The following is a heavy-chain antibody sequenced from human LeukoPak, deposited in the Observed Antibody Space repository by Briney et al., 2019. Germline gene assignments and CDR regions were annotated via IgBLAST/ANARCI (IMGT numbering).Heavy chain of an antibody. V-gene: IGHV3-48*02. CDR2: ISGTSSTI. D-gene: IGHD4-17*01. Sequence: GGSLRLSCAASGFTFSSYSMNWVRQAPGKGLEWLSYISGTSSTIYYADSVKGRFTISRDNAKNSLYLQMNGLRDDDTAVYYCASSFRGDATRFDIWGQGTMVTVSS. CDR3: ASSFRGDATRFDI. CDR1: GFTFSSYS. J-gene: IGHJ3*02.